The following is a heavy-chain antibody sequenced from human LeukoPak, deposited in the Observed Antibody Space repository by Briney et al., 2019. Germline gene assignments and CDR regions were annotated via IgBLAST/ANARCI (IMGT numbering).Heavy chain of an antibody. V-gene: IGHV1-69*04. D-gene: IGHD5-12*01. CDR2: IIPILGIA. CDR3: ARGTIVATIDY. Sequence: SVKVSCKASGGTFSSYAISWVRQAPGQGLEWMGRIIPILGIANYAQKFQGRVTITADKSTSTAYMELSSLRSEDTAVYYCARGTIVATIDYWDQGTLVTVSS. CDR1: GGTFSSYA. J-gene: IGHJ4*02.